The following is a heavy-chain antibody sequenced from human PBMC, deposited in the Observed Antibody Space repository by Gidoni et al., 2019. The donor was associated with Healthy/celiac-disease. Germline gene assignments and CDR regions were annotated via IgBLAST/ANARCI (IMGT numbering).Heavy chain of an antibody. CDR1: GFPFSSYA. V-gene: IGHV3-23*01. D-gene: IGHD2-2*01. J-gene: IGHJ4*02. Sequence: EEQLLEPGEGLVQPGWSLILHFADSGFPFSSYAMSWVRQAPGKGLEWVSTISGSGGSTYYADTVKGRFTITRDNSKNTLYLQMNSLRAEDTAVYYCAKDLCRTSCYLFTYWGQGTLVTVSS. CDR3: AKDLCRTSCYLFTY. CDR2: ISGSGGST.